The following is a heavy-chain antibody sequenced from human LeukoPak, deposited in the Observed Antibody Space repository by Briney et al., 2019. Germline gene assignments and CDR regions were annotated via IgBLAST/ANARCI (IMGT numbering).Heavy chain of an antibody. Sequence: SETLSLTCTVSGDSFSSYYWGWIRQPPGKGLEWIGSIYYSGSTYYNPSLKSRVTISVDTSKNQFSLKLSSVTAADTAVYYCARVDRTVVTIDYWGQGTLVTVSS. CDR2: IYYSGST. D-gene: IGHD4-23*01. CDR3: ARVDRTVVTIDY. CDR1: GDSFSSYY. V-gene: IGHV4-39*07. J-gene: IGHJ4*02.